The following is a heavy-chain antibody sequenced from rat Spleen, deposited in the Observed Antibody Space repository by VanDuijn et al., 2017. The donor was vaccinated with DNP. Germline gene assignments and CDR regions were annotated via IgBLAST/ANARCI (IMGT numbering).Heavy chain of an antibody. V-gene: IGHV5-31*01. Sequence: EVQLVESGGDLVQPGRSLKLSCVASGFTFNKYWMTWIRQVPGKGLEWIASITSSGGSTYYPDTVKGRFTISRDNAKNTLYLQMNSLRSEDTATYYCARDGGSYYYAMDAWGQGTSVTVSS. D-gene: IGHD4-3*01. CDR1: GFTFNKYW. CDR2: ITSSGGST. J-gene: IGHJ4*01. CDR3: ARDGGSYYYAMDA.